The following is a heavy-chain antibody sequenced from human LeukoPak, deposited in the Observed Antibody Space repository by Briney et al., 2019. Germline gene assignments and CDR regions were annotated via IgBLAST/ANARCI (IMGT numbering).Heavy chain of an antibody. D-gene: IGHD2-2*01. J-gene: IGHJ5*02. CDR2: ISAYNGNT. Sequence: ASVKVSCKASGYTFTSYGISWVRQAPGQGLEWMGWISAYNGNTNYAQKLQGRVTMTTDTSTSTAYMELRSLRSDDTAVYYCARGGFFGYCSSTSCSQDWFDPWGQGTLVTVSS. CDR3: ARGGFFGYCSSTSCSQDWFDP. V-gene: IGHV1-18*01. CDR1: GYTFTSYG.